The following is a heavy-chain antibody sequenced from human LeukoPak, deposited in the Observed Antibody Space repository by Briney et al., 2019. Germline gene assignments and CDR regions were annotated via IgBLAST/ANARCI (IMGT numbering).Heavy chain of an antibody. CDR1: GFTFSSYA. CDR3: ARDLGTAGPYYYYYYMDV. Sequence: GGSLRPSCAASGFTFSSYAMHWVRQAPGKGLEWVAVISYDGSNKYYADSVKGRFTISRDNSKNTLYLQMNSLRAEDTAVYYCARDLGTAGPYYYYYYMDVWGKGTTVTVSS. J-gene: IGHJ6*03. CDR2: ISYDGSNK. V-gene: IGHV3-30*04. D-gene: IGHD1-14*01.